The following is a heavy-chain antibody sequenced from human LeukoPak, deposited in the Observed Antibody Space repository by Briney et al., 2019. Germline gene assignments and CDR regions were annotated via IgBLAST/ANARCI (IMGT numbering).Heavy chain of an antibody. CDR3: ATPSPPLYSPLDY. CDR2: MNPNSGNT. V-gene: IGHV1-8*01. D-gene: IGHD2-8*01. CDR1: GYTFTSYD. J-gene: IGHJ4*02. Sequence: ASVKVSCKASGYTFTSYDINWVRQATGQGLEWMGWMNPNSGNTGYAQKFQGRVTMTRNTSISTAYMELSSLRSEDTAVYYCATPSPPLYSPLDYWGQGTLVTVSS.